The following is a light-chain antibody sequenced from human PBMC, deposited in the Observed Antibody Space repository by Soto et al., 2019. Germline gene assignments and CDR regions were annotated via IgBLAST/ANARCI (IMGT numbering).Light chain of an antibody. CDR3: QQRGNWPRT. CDR2: DAS. J-gene: IGKJ1*01. CDR1: QSVSSS. Sequence: EIVLTQSPATLSLSPGDTATLSCRASQSVSSSLGWYRQKPCQAPSLLIYDASNRATGIPARFSGSGSGTDFTLTISSLEPEDFAGYYCQQRGNWPRTVGQGTKVEIK. V-gene: IGKV3-11*01.